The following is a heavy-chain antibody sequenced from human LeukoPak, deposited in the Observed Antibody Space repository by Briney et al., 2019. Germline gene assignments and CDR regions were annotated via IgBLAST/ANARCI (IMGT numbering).Heavy chain of an antibody. D-gene: IGHD2-2*01. V-gene: IGHV3-23*01. CDR2: ISGSGGST. J-gene: IGHJ4*02. CDR3: ANHLACGSTSCPPFDD. Sequence: GGSLRLSFAASGFSFDDYGMSWVRQAPGKGLEWVSAISGSGGSTYYADSVKGRFTISRDNSKNTLYLQMNSLRAEDTAVYYCANHLACGSTSCPPFDDWGQGTLVTVSS. CDR1: GFSFDDYG.